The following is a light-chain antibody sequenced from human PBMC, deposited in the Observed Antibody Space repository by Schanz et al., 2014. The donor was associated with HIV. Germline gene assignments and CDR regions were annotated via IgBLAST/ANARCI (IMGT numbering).Light chain of an antibody. Sequence: QSALTQPASGYGSPGQSIRKERKGISSEGRGEKDVPWHHNHRCKAPQILIYEVNMRPSGVPDRFSGSKSGNTASLTISGLQTEDEADYYCSSCSSPKHWLFGGGTKLTVL. V-gene: IGLV2-14*01. CDR3: SSCSSPKHWL. J-gene: IGLJ2*01. CDR2: EVN. CDR1: SSEGRGEKD.